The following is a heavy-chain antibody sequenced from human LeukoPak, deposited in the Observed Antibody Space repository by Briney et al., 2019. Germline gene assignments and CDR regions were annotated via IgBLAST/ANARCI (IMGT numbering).Heavy chain of an antibody. CDR2: INPKSGGT. V-gene: IGHV1-2*02. Sequence: ASVTVSCRASGYSFTDYYIHWVRLAPGQGLEWMGWINPKSGGTHYAQKFQGRVSMTRDTSINTVHLELSSLKTNDTAVYYCARVAGFLCPQSLEADYWGQGTLVTVSS. CDR1: GYSFTDYY. J-gene: IGHJ4*02. D-gene: IGHD3-3*01. CDR3: ARVAGFLCPQSLEADY.